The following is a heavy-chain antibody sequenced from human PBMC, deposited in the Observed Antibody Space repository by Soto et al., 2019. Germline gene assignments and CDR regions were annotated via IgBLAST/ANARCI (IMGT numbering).Heavy chain of an antibody. CDR1: GCSISSYY. D-gene: IGHD5-18*01. CDR2: IYYSGST. Sequence: PSETLSLTCTVSGCSISSYYWSWIRQPPGKGLEWIGYIYYSGSTNYNPSLKSRVTISVDTSKNQFSLKLSSVTAADTAVYYCAKIPPGYSYGYFYFDYWGQGTLVTVSS. CDR3: AKIPPGYSYGYFYFDY. J-gene: IGHJ4*02. V-gene: IGHV4-59*01.